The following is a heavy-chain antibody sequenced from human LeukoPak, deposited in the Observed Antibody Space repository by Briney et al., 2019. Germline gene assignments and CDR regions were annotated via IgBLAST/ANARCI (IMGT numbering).Heavy chain of an antibody. J-gene: IGHJ4*02. CDR1: GYTFTSYG. D-gene: IGHD2-15*01. Sequence: EASVKVSCKASGYTFTSYGISWVRQAPGQGLEWMGGIIPIFGTANYAQKFQGRVTITADESTSTAYMELSSLRSEDTAVYYCARDETGYCSGGSCYEPLDYWGQGTLVTVSS. V-gene: IGHV1-69*13. CDR2: IIPIFGTA. CDR3: ARDETGYCSGGSCYEPLDY.